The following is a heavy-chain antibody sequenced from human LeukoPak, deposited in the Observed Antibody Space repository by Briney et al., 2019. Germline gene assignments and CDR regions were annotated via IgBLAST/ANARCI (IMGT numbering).Heavy chain of an antibody. D-gene: IGHD6-13*01. CDR3: ARDRSGHSSSPFGY. J-gene: IGHJ4*02. Sequence: SETLSLTCAVSGGSISSYYWSWIRQPPGKGLEWIGYIYYSGSTNYNPSLKSRVTISVDTSKNHFSLNLNSVTAADTAVYYCARDRSGHSSSPFGYWGQGTLVTVSS. V-gene: IGHV4-59*01. CDR1: GGSISSYY. CDR2: IYYSGST.